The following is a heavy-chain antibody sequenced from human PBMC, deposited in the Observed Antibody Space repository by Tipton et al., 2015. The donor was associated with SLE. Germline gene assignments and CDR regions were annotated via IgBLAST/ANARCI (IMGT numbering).Heavy chain of an antibody. CDR2: INPSGGST. CDR3: AGDCGGSCYFTP. V-gene: IGHV1-46*01. D-gene: IGHD2-15*01. CDR1: GYTFTSYY. Sequence: QSGAEVKKPGASVKVSCKASGYTFTSYYMHWVRQAPGQGLEWMGIINPSGGSTSYAQKFQGRVTMTRDTSTSTAYMELRSLRSDDTAVYYCAGDCGGSCYFTPWGQGTLVTVSS. J-gene: IGHJ5*02.